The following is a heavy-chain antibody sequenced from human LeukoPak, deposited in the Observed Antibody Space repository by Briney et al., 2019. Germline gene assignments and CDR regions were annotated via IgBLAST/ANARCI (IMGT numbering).Heavy chain of an antibody. V-gene: IGHV4-39*01. CDR2: IYSSGST. J-gene: IGHJ6*03. D-gene: IGHD3-22*01. Sequence: SETLSLTCTVSGGSISSSSSYWGWIRQPPGKGLEWIGSIYSSGSTYYNPSLKSRVTISVDTSKNQFSLKLSSVTAADTAVYYCARSFSGAVYDSSGYWGLYYYYYMDVWGKGTTVTVSS. CDR3: ARSFSGAVYDSSGYWGLYYYYYMDV. CDR1: GGSISSSSSY.